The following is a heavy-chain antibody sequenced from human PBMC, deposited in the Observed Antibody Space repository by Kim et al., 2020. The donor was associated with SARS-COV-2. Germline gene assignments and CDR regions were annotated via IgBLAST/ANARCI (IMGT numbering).Heavy chain of an antibody. V-gene: IGHV4-59*08. Sequence: LKSRVTISVDTSKNQFSLKLSSVTAADTAVYYCARQRFLLNYYYYGMDVWGQGTTVTVSS. CDR3: ARQRFLLNYYYYGMDV. D-gene: IGHD2-21*01. J-gene: IGHJ6*02.